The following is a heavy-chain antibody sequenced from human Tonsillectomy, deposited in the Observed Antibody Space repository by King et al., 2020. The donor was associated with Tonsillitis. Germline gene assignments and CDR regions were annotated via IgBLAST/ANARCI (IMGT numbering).Heavy chain of an antibody. D-gene: IGHD3-16*01. CDR1: GFIFSNYG. J-gene: IGHJ1*01. V-gene: IGHV3-30*02. Sequence: VQLVESGGGVVQPGGSLRLSCAASGFIFSNYGMHWVRQAPGKGLEWVTFLQYDGSNKYYADSVKGRFTISRDTSNNTLYLQMRSLRPDDTAVYYCVKDNQGGSNPYFQHWGQGTLVTVAS. CDR2: LQYDGSNK. CDR3: VKDNQGGSNPYFQH.